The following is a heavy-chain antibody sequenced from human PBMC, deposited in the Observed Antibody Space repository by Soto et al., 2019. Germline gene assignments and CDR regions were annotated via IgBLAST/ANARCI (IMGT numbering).Heavy chain of an antibody. CDR2: ISAYNGNT. D-gene: IGHD3-16*01. Sequence: QVQLVQAGAEVKKPGASVKVSCKTSGYTFTNFGLSWVRQAPGQGLEWMGWISAYNGNTNYAQNFQGRVTMTTDTSTSTAYMELWSLRSDDTAVYYCARGGTPIGYWGQGTLVIVSS. CDR3: ARGGTPIGY. CDR1: GYTFTNFG. V-gene: IGHV1-18*01. J-gene: IGHJ4*02.